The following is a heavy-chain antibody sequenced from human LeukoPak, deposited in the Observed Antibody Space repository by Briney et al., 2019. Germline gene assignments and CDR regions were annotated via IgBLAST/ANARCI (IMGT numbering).Heavy chain of an antibody. CDR3: ARLGAADPRGI. V-gene: IGHV1-69*04. D-gene: IGHD2-15*01. J-gene: IGHJ3*02. CDR1: GGTFSSYA. CDR2: IIPILGIA. Sequence: ASVKVSCKASGGTFSSYAISWVRQAPGPGHDWMGRIIPILGIANYAQKFQGRVTITADKSTSTAYMELSSLRSEDTAVYYCARLGAADPRGIWGQGTMVTVSS.